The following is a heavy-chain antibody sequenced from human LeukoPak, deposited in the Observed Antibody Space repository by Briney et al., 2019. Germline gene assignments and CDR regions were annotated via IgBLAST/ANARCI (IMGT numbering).Heavy chain of an antibody. CDR1: GYTFTSYD. CDR3: ARADGGILTGYYSVGFGSYFDY. Sequence: ASVKVSCKASGYTFTSYDFNWVRQATGQRPEWMGWMSPNSGDTGYAQKFQDRVTMTRNTSISTAYMELSSLRSDDTAVYYCARADGGILTGYYSVGFGSYFDYWGQGTLVTVSS. D-gene: IGHD3-9*01. J-gene: IGHJ4*02. V-gene: IGHV1-8*01. CDR2: MSPNSGDT.